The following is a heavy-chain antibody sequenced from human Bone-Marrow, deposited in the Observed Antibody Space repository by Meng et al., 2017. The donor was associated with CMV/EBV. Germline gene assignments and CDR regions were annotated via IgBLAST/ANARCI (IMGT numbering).Heavy chain of an antibody. CDR2: INPSGGST. CDR3: ARITQTYYYDSSGYENAFDI. J-gene: IGHJ3*02. Sequence: ASVKVSCKASGYNFTSYYMHWVRQAPGQGLEWMGIINPSGGSTSYAQKFQGRVTMTRDTSTSTVYMELSSLRSEDTAVYYCARITQTYYYDSSGYENAFDIWGQGTMVTVSS. V-gene: IGHV1-46*01. CDR1: GYNFTSYY. D-gene: IGHD3-22*01.